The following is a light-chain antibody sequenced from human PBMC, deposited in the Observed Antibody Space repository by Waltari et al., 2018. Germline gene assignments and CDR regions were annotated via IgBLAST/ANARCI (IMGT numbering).Light chain of an antibody. CDR1: QPVDRHF. J-gene: IGKJ2*01. V-gene: IGKV3-20*01. CDR3: QEHGHPPYT. CDR2: GAS. Sequence: EIALRQSPDTLSLSPGQRATLSCRASQPVDRHFLVWLQLKPGQAPRRLIYGASTRATGIPDRFSGRGSGTDFTLTINRLEPEDSAVYYCQEHGHPPYTFGQGTKLEIK.